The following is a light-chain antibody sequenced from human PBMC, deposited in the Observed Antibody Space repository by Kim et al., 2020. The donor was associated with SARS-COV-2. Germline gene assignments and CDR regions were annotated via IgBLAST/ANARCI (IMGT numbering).Light chain of an antibody. CDR3: QVWDTSTDHPV. J-gene: IGLJ3*02. V-gene: IGLV3-21*04. CDR2: YAS. CDR1: NIDDKT. Sequence: SYELTQPPSASVAPGETARITCGGNNIDDKTVHWYQQKPGQAPILVIYYASDRPAGIPERFSGSNSENTATLAISRVEAGDEADYSCQVWDTSTDHPVFGGGTQLTVL.